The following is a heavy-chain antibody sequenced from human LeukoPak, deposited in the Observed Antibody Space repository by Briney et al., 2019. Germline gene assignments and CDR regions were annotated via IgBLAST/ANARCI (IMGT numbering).Heavy chain of an antibody. V-gene: IGHV1-46*03. CDR1: GYTFTSYY. D-gene: IGHD1-26*01. CDR3: ARDRRQWELLWLFDY. Sequence: ASVKVSCKASGYTFTSYYMHCVRQAPGQGLEWMGIINPSGGSTSYAQKFQGRVTMTRDTTTSTVYMELSSLRSEDTAVYYCARDRRQWELLWLFDYWGQGTLVTVSS. J-gene: IGHJ4*02. CDR2: INPSGGST.